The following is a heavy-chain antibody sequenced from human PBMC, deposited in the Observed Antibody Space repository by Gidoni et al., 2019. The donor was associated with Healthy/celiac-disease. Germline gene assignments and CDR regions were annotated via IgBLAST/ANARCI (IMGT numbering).Heavy chain of an antibody. CDR3: AKEGIAVAGGNRDAFDI. V-gene: IGHV3-23*01. CDR2: ISGSGGST. CDR1: GFTFSSYA. J-gene: IGHJ3*02. D-gene: IGHD6-19*01. Sequence: EVQLLESGGGLVQPGGSLRLSCAASGFTFSSYAMSWVRQAPGKGMEWVADISGSGGSTYYADSVKGRFTISRDNSKNTLYMQMNSLRAEDTAVYYCAKEGIAVAGGNRDAFDIWGQGTMVTVSS.